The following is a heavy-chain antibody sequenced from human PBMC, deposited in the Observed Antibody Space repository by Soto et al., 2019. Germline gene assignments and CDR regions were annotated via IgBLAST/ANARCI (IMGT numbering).Heavy chain of an antibody. J-gene: IGHJ3*02. CDR3: ARTGLWFGELSSYAFDI. Sequence: GGSLRLSCAASGFTFSSYSMNWVRQAPGKGLEWVSYISSSSNIIYYADSVKGRFTISRDNAKNSLYLHMNSLRAEDTAVYYCARTGLWFGELSSYAFDIWGQGTMVTVSS. D-gene: IGHD3-10*01. CDR2: ISSSSNII. V-gene: IGHV3-48*01. CDR1: GFTFSSYS.